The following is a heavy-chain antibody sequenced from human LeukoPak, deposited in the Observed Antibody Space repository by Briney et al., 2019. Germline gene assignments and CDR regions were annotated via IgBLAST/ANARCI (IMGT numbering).Heavy chain of an antibody. CDR2: IYYSGST. V-gene: IGHV4-39*01. CDR3: ARVVPAAFWFDP. CDR1: GGSSSSSSSY. J-gene: IGHJ5*02. Sequence: SETLSFTCTALGGSSSSSSSYWGWFRQPQGKGLEGVGSIYYSGSTYYNPSLKSRVTISVDTSKNQFSLKLSSVTAADTAVYYCARVVPAAFWFDPWGQGTLVTVSS. D-gene: IGHD2-2*01.